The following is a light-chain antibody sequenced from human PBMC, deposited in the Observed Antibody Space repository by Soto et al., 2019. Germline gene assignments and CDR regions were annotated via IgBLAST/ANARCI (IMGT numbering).Light chain of an antibody. Sequence: EIVLTQSPGTLSLSPGERATLSCTASQNVNSNFFAWYQHQAGQAPRLLMYGVSSKATGIPDRFSGSGTGTEFTLVISRLEPDDFAEYCCQQYDSSPLSFGGGTKVEIK. CDR2: GVS. CDR3: QQYDSSPLS. J-gene: IGKJ4*01. CDR1: QNVNSNF. V-gene: IGKV3-20*01.